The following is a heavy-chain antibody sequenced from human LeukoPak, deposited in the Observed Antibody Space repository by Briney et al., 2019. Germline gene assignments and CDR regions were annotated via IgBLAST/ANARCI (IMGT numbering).Heavy chain of an antibody. CDR2: IYSSGST. V-gene: IGHV3-66*01. D-gene: IGHD5-12*01. CDR1: GFTVSTNY. J-gene: IGHJ4*02. CDR3: ARATWGYQFDC. Sequence: GGSLGLSCAASGFTVSTNYVSWVRQAPGKGLEWVSVIYSSGSTYYADSVKDRFTISRDGSQNVVYLQMNSLRVEDTAMYYCARATWGYQFDCWGQGTLVTVSS.